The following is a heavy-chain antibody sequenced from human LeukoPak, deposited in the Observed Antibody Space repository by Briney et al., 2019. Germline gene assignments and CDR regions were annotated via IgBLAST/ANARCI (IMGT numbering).Heavy chain of an antibody. V-gene: IGHV4-59*08. D-gene: IGHD5/OR15-5a*01. Sequence: SETLSLTCTVSGGSISSYYWSWIRQPPGKGLEWIGYIYYSGSTNYNPSLKSRVTISVDTSKNQFSLKLSSVTAADTAVYYCARASLRSLDYWGQGTLVTVSS. J-gene: IGHJ4*02. CDR3: ARASLRSLDY. CDR1: GGSISSYY. CDR2: IYYSGST.